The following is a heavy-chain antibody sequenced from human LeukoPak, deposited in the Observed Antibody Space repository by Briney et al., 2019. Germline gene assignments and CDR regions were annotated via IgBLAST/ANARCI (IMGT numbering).Heavy chain of an antibody. D-gene: IGHD5-24*01. CDR2: INAGNGHT. Sequence: RVSVTVSCKASGYTFSGYAVHWVRQAPGQRFEWMGWINAGNGHTKYSQNYQGRVTITRDSSANIVYMELSSLTSEDTAVYYCARGIWSATRVDYYLDNWGQGTLVTVSS. CDR3: ARGIWSATRVDYYLDN. CDR1: GYTFSGYA. J-gene: IGHJ4*02. V-gene: IGHV1-3*01.